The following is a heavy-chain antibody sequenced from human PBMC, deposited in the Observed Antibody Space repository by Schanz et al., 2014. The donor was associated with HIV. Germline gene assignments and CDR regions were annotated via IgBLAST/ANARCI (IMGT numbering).Heavy chain of an antibody. V-gene: IGHV1-69*01. CDR2: IVPMLGKT. D-gene: IGHD2-21*02. CDR1: GETFSNYV. CDR3: ARTYTGDWSTGAD. Sequence: QVQLVQSGAEVKKPGSSVRVSCKASGETFSNYVISWVRQAPGQGLEWMGGIVPMLGKTRYAQKFQGRVTITADESMSTAYMELSSLRSEDTAVYYCARTYTGDWSTGADWGQGTLVTVSS. J-gene: IGHJ4*02.